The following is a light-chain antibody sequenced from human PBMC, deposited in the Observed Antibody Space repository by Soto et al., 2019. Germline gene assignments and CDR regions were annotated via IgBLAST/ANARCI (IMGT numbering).Light chain of an antibody. CDR1: QSVGSN. CDR2: GAS. V-gene: IGKV3-15*01. CDR3: QQYTTWPPDRT. Sequence: EIVMTQSPATLSVSPGERATLSCRASQSVGSNLAWYQQRPGQAPRLLIYGASTRATGVPARFSGSGSGTEFTLTISSLQSEDFGIYFCQQYTTWPPDRTFGQGTKVEIK. J-gene: IGKJ1*01.